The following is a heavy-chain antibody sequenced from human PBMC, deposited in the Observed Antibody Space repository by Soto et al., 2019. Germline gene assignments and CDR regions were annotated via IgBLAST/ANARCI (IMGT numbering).Heavy chain of an antibody. J-gene: IGHJ4*02. CDR3: ARDDWVDYGDYPRHFAY. CDR2: INAGNGNT. CDR1: GYTFTSYA. Sequence: GASVKVSCKASGYTFTSYAMHWVRQAPGQRLEWMGWINAGNGNTKYSQKFQGRVTITRDTSASTAYMELSSLRSEDTAVYYCARDDWVDYGDYPRHFAYWGQGTLVTVSS. D-gene: IGHD4-17*01. V-gene: IGHV1-3*01.